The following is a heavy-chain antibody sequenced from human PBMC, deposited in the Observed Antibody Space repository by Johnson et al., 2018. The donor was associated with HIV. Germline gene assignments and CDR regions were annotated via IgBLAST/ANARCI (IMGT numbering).Heavy chain of an antibody. J-gene: IGHJ3*02. Sequence: MQLVESGGGVVQPGRSLRLSCAASGFTFSNAWMSWVRQAPGKGLEWVGRIKSKTDGGTTDYAAPVKGRFTISRDDSKNTLYLQMNSLKTEDTAVYYCTTSYSSGWYGANDAFDIWGQGTMVTVSS. CDR2: IKSKTDGGTT. CDR3: TTSYSSGWYGANDAFDI. D-gene: IGHD6-19*01. V-gene: IGHV3-15*01. CDR1: GFTFSNAW.